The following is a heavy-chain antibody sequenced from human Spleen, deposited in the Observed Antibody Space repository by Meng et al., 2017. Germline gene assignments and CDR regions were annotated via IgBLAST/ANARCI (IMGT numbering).Heavy chain of an antibody. D-gene: IGHD2-2*01. CDR3: ARDPVDQLLHNYATDV. Sequence: GESLKISCAASGFTFSDYYMSWIRQAPGKGLEWVSYISSSGSTIYYADSVKGRFTISRDNAKNSLSLQMNSLRVEDTAVYYCARDPVDQLLHNYATDVWGQGTLVTVSS. CDR2: ISSSGSTI. V-gene: IGHV3-11*01. J-gene: IGHJ4*02. CDR1: GFTFSDYY.